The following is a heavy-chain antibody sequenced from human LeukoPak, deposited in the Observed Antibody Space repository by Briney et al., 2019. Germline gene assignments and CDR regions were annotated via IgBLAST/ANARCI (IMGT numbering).Heavy chain of an antibody. Sequence: SETLSLTCAVYGGSFSGYYWSWIRQPPGKGLEWIGEINHSGSTNYNPSLKSRVTISVDTSKNQFSLKLSSVTAADTAVYYCATSRPWGYYYNPLGYWGQGTLVTVSS. CDR3: ATSRPWGYYYNPLGY. CDR2: INHSGST. J-gene: IGHJ4*02. D-gene: IGHD3-22*01. V-gene: IGHV4-34*01. CDR1: GGSFSGYY.